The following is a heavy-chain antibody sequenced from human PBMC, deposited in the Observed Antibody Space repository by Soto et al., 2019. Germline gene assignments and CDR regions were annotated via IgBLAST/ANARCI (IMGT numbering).Heavy chain of an antibody. CDR3: AKVLVAVAGTPFDY. V-gene: IGHV1-8*01. J-gene: IGHJ4*02. D-gene: IGHD6-19*01. Sequence: ASVKVSCTASGYTFTIYDINWVRQATGQGLEWMGWMNPNSGNTGYAQKFQGRVTMTRNTSISTAYMELSSLRSEDTAVYYCAKVLVAVAGTPFDYWGQGTLVTVSS. CDR2: MNPNSGNT. CDR1: GYTFTIYD.